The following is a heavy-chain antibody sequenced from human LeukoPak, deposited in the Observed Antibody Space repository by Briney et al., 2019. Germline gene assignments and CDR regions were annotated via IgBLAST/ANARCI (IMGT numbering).Heavy chain of an antibody. V-gene: IGHV1-2*02. J-gene: IGHJ4*02. CDR3: ARGHIFDFAF. CDR1: GYTFTSHG. D-gene: IGHD3/OR15-3a*01. Sequence: ASVKVSCKASGYTFTSHGISWVRQAPGQGLELMGWISPNSGGTKYAQNFQGRVTMTRDTSISTVYMELSRLSYDDTAVYYCARGHIFDFAFWGQGTLVTVSS. CDR2: ISPNSGGT.